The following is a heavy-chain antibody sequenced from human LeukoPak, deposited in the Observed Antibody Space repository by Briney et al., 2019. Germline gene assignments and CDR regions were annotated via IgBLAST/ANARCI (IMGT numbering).Heavy chain of an antibody. Sequence: PGRSLRLSCAASGFTFRSNAMHWVRQAPGKGLEWVANIKQDGGEKNYVDSVKGRFTISRDNAKTSLYLQMNSLRAEDTAVYYCARSLWPEDYWGQGTLVTVSS. V-gene: IGHV3-7*01. CDR3: ARSLWPEDY. CDR1: GFTFRSNA. D-gene: IGHD5-18*01. J-gene: IGHJ4*02. CDR2: IKQDGGEK.